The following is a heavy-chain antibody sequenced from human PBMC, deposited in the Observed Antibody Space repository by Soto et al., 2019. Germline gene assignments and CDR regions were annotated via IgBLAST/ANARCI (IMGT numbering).Heavy chain of an antibody. CDR1: GFTFSNYG. V-gene: IGHV3-30*18. CDR3: AKMAVYGDKRTFDS. D-gene: IGHD4-17*01. Sequence: QVQLVESGGGVVQPGRSLTLSCAASGFTFSNYGIHWVRQAPGKGLEWVAVISSDGSDTYYAGAVKGRFTISRDNSKNTLFLRMSSLRTEDTAVYYCAKMAVYGDKRTFDSWGQGTLVTVSS. CDR2: ISSDGSDT. J-gene: IGHJ4*02.